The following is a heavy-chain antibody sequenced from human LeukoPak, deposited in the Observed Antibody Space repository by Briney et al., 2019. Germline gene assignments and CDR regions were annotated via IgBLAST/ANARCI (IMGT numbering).Heavy chain of an antibody. V-gene: IGHV3-48*04. D-gene: IGHD4-17*01. CDR3: ARAYTVTIGRYYFDY. Sequence: GGSLRLSFAASGLTFSNYGINWVRQAPGKGLEWVSYISGSSTSIYYADSVKGRFTISRDNAKNSLYLQMNSLRAEDTAVYYCARAYTVTIGRYYFDYWGQGTLVTVSS. CDR2: ISGSSTSI. J-gene: IGHJ4*02. CDR1: GLTFSNYG.